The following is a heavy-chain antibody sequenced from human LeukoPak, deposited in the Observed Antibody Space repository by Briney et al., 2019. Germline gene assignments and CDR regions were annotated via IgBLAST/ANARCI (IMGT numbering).Heavy chain of an antibody. Sequence: ASVKVSCKTSGYIFTTYSITWVRQAPGQGLQWMGWISPYNGNTNYAQRLQDRVTLTTATSTRTAYMELRSLISDDTAVYYCARSNVDTSMTQIDYWGQGTLVTVSS. CDR3: ARSNVDTSMTQIDY. CDR1: GYIFTTYS. J-gene: IGHJ4*02. V-gene: IGHV1-18*01. CDR2: ISPYNGNT. D-gene: IGHD5-18*01.